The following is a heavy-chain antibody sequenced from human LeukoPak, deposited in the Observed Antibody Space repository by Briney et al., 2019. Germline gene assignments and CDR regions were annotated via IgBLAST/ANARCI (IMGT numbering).Heavy chain of an antibody. CDR2: INHSGST. CDR3: ARHAYPYYYDSRAYGMDV. J-gene: IGHJ6*02. D-gene: IGHD3-22*01. Sequence: PSETLSLTCAVYGGSFSGYYWSWIRQPPGKGLEWIGEINHSGSTNYNPSLKSRVTISVDTSKNQFSLKLSSVTAADTAVYYCARHAYPYYYDSRAYGMDVWGQGTTVTVSS. V-gene: IGHV4-34*01. CDR1: GGSFSGYY.